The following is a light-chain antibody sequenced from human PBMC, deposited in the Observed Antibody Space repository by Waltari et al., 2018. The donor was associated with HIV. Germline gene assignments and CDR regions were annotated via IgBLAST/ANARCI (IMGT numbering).Light chain of an antibody. V-gene: IGLV1-40*01. J-gene: IGLJ3*02. CDR2: GNR. CDR3: QSYDTSLSGSEVV. CDR1: NSNIGAGYD. Sequence: QSILTQPPSVSGAPGQRVPIPCTGSNSNIGAGYDVPWYQQLPGTAPKLLIYGNRNRPSGVPDRYSGSKSGTSASLAITGLQAEDEADYYCQSYDTSLSGSEVVFGGGTKLTVL.